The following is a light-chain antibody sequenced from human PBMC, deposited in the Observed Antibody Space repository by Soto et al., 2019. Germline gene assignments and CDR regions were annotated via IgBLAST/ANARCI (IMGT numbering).Light chain of an antibody. J-gene: IGLJ1*01. CDR2: EVS. CDR1: SRDVGGYNY. CDR3: SSYTSSSTYV. Sequence: QSVLTQPASVSGSPGQSITISCAGTSRDVGGYNYVSWYQQHPGKAPKLMIYEVSNRPSGVSNRFSGSKSGNTASLTISGLQAEDEADYYCSSYTSSSTYVFGPGTKVTVL. V-gene: IGLV2-14*01.